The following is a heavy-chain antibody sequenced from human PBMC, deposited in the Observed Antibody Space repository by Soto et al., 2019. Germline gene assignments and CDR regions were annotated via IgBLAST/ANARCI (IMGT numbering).Heavy chain of an antibody. Sequence: SATLSLTCTVSGGSVSSGSYYWSWIRQPPGKGLEWIGYIYYSGSTNYNPSLKSRVTISVDTSKNQFSLKLSSVTAADTAVYYCARDSGENTYYYDSSGSTIVFDIWGQGTMVTVSS. CDR2: IYYSGST. J-gene: IGHJ3*02. D-gene: IGHD3-22*01. V-gene: IGHV4-61*01. CDR1: GGSVSSGSYY. CDR3: ARDSGENTYYYDSSGSTIVFDI.